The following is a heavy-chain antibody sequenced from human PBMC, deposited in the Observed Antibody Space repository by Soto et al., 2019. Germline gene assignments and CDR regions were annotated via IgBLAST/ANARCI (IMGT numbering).Heavy chain of an antibody. Sequence: PSETLSLTCTVSGGSISSYYWSWIRQPPGKGLEWIGYIYYSGSTNYNPSLKSRVTISVDTSKNQFSLKLSSVTAADTAVYYCAGRALSGDYAQLDIWGQGTMVTVSS. CDR2: IYYSGST. CDR3: AGRALSGDYAQLDI. D-gene: IGHD4-17*01. J-gene: IGHJ3*02. CDR1: GGSISSYY. V-gene: IGHV4-59*08.